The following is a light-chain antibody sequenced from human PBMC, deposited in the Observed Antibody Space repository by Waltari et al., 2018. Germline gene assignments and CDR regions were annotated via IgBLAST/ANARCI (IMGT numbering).Light chain of an antibody. CDR1: QGVGKY. CDR2: HAS. V-gene: IGKV3-20*01. Sequence: EIVLTQSPGTLSLSPGERATLSCRASQGVGKYLAWYQQRPGQAPRLLLYHASIRATGIPDRFSGSGFETDCSLTISRREPEDFAVYYCQKYDFLPATFGQGTTVEIK. CDR3: QKYDFLPAT. J-gene: IGKJ1*01.